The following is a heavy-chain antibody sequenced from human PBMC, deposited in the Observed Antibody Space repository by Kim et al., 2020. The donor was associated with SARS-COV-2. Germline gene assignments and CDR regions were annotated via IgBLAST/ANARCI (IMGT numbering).Heavy chain of an antibody. CDR1: GFTFSSYG. CDR2: ISYDGSNK. CDR3: AKDLSSGLYCSSTSCYTFDY. D-gene: IGHD2-2*02. Sequence: GGSLRLSCAASGFTFSSYGMHWVRQAPGKGLEWVAVISYDGSNKYYADSVKGRFTISRDNSKNTLYLQMNSLRAEDTAVYYCAKDLSSGLYCSSTSCYTFDYWGQGTLVTVSS. V-gene: IGHV3-30*18. J-gene: IGHJ4*02.